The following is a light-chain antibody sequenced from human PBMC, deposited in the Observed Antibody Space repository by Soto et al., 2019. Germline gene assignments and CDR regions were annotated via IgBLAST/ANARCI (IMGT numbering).Light chain of an antibody. CDR3: SSYTSSSTLVV. J-gene: IGLJ2*01. CDR2: EVS. V-gene: IGLV2-14*01. Sequence: QLVLTQPASVSGSPEQSITISCTGTSSDVGGYNYVSWYQQHPGKAPKLMIYEVSNQPSGVSNRFSGSKSGNTASLTISGLQAEDEADYYCSSYTSSSTLVVFGGGTKLTVL. CDR1: SSDVGGYNY.